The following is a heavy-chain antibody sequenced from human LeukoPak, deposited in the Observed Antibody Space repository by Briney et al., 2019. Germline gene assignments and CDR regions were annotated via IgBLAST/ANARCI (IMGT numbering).Heavy chain of an antibody. CDR2: ISYDGDKK. D-gene: IGHD5-18*01. Sequence: GGSLRLSCAASGFTFSSYAMHWVRQAPGKGLEWVAVISYDGDKKYYADSVKGRFTISRDNSKNTLYLQMNSLRAEDTAVYYCAKTKGYSYGYYFDYWGQGTLVTVSS. V-gene: IGHV3-30*04. CDR1: GFTFSSYA. CDR3: AKTKGYSYGYYFDY. J-gene: IGHJ4*02.